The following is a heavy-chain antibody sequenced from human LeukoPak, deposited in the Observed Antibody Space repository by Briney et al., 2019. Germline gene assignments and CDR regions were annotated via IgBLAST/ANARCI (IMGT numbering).Heavy chain of an antibody. V-gene: IGHV3-23*01. CDR2: VSSSGDYT. Sequence: GGSLRLSCSASQFTFSYYAMTWVRQAPGKGLEWVSGVSSSGDYTYYANSVKGRFTISRDNSKNTLYLQLSSLRVEGTAVYYCAKEIYAYGSRGFNYWGQGTLVTVSS. D-gene: IGHD3-10*01. CDR3: AKEIYAYGSRGFNY. J-gene: IGHJ4*02. CDR1: QFTFSYYA.